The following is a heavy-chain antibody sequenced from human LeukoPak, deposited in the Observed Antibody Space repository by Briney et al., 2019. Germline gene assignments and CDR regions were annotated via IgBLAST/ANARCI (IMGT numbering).Heavy chain of an antibody. CDR2: IIPILGTA. Sequence: EASVKVSCKASGGTFSSYTISWVRQAPGQGLEWMGRIIPILGTANYAQKFQGRVTITADKSTSTAYMELSSLRSEDTAVYYCARCRGSSKPPDYWGQGTLVTVSS. CDR3: ARCRGSSKPPDY. D-gene: IGHD1-26*01. V-gene: IGHV1-69*08. J-gene: IGHJ4*02. CDR1: GGTFSSYT.